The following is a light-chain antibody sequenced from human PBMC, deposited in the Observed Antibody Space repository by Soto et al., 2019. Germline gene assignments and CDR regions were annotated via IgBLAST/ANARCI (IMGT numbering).Light chain of an antibody. CDR1: QSVSSNY. J-gene: IGKJ1*01. CDR2: GTS. V-gene: IGKV3-20*01. Sequence: EIVLTQSPGTLSLSPGQRATLSCRASQSVSSNYLAWYQQKPGQAPRLLIYGTSNRATGIPDRFSGSGSGTGFTLTISRLEPEDFVIYYCQQYGSSPWTFGQGTKVDI. CDR3: QQYGSSPWT.